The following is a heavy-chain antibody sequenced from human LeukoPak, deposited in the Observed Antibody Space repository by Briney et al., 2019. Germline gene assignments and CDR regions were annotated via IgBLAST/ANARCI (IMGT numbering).Heavy chain of an antibody. D-gene: IGHD4-17*01. CDR2: IKQDGSEN. CDR3: SRGSTTVTV. J-gene: IGHJ4*02. Sequence: GGPLRLSCAASGFTLSSYWMSWVRQAPGKGLEWVANIKQDGSENYYVDSVKGRFTISRDNGKNSLYLQMNSLRAEDTAVYYCSRGSTTVTVWGQGTLVTVSS. CDR1: GFTLSSYW. V-gene: IGHV3-7*01.